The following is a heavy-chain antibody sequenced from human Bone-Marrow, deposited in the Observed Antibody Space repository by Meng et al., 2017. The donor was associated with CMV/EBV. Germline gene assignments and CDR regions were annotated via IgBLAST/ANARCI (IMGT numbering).Heavy chain of an antibody. CDR1: GGSISSYY. Sequence: GSLRLSCTVSGGSISSYYWSWIRQPPGKGLEWIGYIYYSGSTNYNPSLKSRVTISVDTSKNQFSLKLSSVTAADTAVYYCARRYGGNSYYYGMDVWGQGTTVTVSS. CDR3: ARRYGGNSYYYGMDV. J-gene: IGHJ6*02. CDR2: IYYSGST. V-gene: IGHV4-59*01. D-gene: IGHD4-23*01.